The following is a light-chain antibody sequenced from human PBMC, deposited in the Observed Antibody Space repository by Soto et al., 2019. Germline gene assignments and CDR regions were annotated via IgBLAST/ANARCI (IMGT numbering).Light chain of an antibody. CDR2: GAS. CDR1: QSVSSSY. CDR3: QQYNNSPEYT. V-gene: IGKV3-20*01. Sequence: EIVLTQSPGTLSLSPGERATLSCRASQSVSSSYLAWYQQKPGQAPRLLIYGASNRAIGIPDRFSGSGSGTDFTLTISRLEPEDFAVYFCQQYNNSPEYTFGQGTKLEIK. J-gene: IGKJ2*01.